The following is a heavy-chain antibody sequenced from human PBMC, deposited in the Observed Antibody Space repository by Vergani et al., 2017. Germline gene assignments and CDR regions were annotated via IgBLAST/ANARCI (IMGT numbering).Heavy chain of an antibody. V-gene: IGHV2-70*04. Sequence: QVTLKESGPALVKPTQTLTLTCTFSGFSLSTSGMRVSWIRQPPGKALEWLARFDWDDDKFYSTSLKTRLTISKDTSKNQVVLTMTNMDPVDTATYYCARSSNWGSTGFDYWGQGTLVTVSS. D-gene: IGHD7-27*01. J-gene: IGHJ4*02. CDR1: GFSLSTSGMR. CDR3: ARSSNWGSTGFDY. CDR2: FDWDDDK.